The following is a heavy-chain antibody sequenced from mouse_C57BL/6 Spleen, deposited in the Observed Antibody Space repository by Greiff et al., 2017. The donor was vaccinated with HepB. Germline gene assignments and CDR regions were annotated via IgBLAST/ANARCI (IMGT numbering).Heavy chain of an antibody. CDR3: VYYGYDDDY. CDR1: GFTFSNYW. CDR2: IRLKSDNYAT. D-gene: IGHD2-2*01. Sequence: EVKLEESGGGLVQPGGSMKLSCVASGFTFSNYWMNWVRQSPEKGLEWVAQIRLKSDNYATHYAESVKGRFTISRDDSKSSVYLQMNNLRAEDTGIYYCVYYGYDDDYWGQGTTLTVSS. V-gene: IGHV6-3*01. J-gene: IGHJ2*01.